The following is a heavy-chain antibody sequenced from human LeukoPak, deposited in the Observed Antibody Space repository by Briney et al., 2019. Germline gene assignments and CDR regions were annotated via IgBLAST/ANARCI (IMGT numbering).Heavy chain of an antibody. CDR3: ARAKYLYCSSTSCYGGYYYYGMDV. J-gene: IGHJ6*02. D-gene: IGHD2-2*01. Sequence: SETLSLTCAVYGGSFSGYYWSWIGQPPGKGLEWIAKINHSGSTNYNPSLKSRVTISVDTSKNQFSLKLSSVTAADTAVYYCARAKYLYCSSTSCYGGYYYYGMDVWGQGTTVTVSS. CDR1: GGSFSGYY. V-gene: IGHV4-34*01. CDR2: INHSGST.